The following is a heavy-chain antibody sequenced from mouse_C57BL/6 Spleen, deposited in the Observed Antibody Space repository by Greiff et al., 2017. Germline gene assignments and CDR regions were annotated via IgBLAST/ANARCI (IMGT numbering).Heavy chain of an antibody. V-gene: IGHV1-26*01. CDR3: AGGNYCFDY. D-gene: IGHD2-1*01. J-gene: IGHJ2*01. CDR2: INPNNGGP. Sequence: EVKVVESGPELVKPGASVKISCKASGYTFPYYYMNWVTQSHGKSLEWIGDINPNNGGPSYNQKFKGKATLTVDKSSSPAYMELRSLTSEDSAVYCGAGGNYCFDYWGQGTTLTVSA. CDR1: GYTFPYYY.